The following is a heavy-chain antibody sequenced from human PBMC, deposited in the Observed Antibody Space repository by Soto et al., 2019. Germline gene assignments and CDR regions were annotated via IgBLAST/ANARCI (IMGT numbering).Heavy chain of an antibody. CDR2: IWYDGSNK. D-gene: IGHD3-10*01. J-gene: IGHJ5*02. CDR3: ARGSHVTMVRGNINP. Sequence: QVQLVESGGGVVQPGRSLRLSCAASGFTFSSYDMHWVRQAPGKGLEWVAVIWYDGSNKYYADSVKGRFTISRDNSKNTLYLQMNSLRAEDTAVYYCARGSHVTMVRGNINPWGQGTLVTVSS. V-gene: IGHV3-33*01. CDR1: GFTFSSYD.